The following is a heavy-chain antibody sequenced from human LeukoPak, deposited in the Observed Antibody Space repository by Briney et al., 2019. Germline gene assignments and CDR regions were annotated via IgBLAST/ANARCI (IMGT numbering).Heavy chain of an antibody. CDR2: INDSGGST. V-gene: IGHV3-23*01. Sequence: GGSLRLSCAASGLTFSSYAMSWVRQAPGKRLEWVSSINDSGGSTYYADSVKGRFTISRDNSKNTLYLQMNSLRAEDTAVYYCAKGSGYQVYYGMDVWGQGTTVTVSS. D-gene: IGHD3-22*01. J-gene: IGHJ6*02. CDR3: AKGSGYQVYYGMDV. CDR1: GLTFSSYA.